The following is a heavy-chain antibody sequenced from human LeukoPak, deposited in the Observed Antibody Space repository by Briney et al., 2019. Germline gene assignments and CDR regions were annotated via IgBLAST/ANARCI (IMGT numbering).Heavy chain of an antibody. J-gene: IGHJ4*02. CDR3: ANPYSGWTSFNY. D-gene: IGHD6-19*01. CDR1: GLTFRSYA. CDR2: ISSSGGST. V-gene: IGHV3-23*01. Sequence: GGSLRLSCAASGLTFRSYAVSWVGQAPGKGLEWVSGISSSGGSTYYADSVKGRFTISRDNSKNTLYLQMNSLRVEDTAMYYCANPYSGWTSFNYWGQGTLVTVSS.